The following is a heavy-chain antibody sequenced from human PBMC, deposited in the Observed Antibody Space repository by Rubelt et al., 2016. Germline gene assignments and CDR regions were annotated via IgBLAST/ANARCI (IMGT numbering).Heavy chain of an antibody. J-gene: IGHJ6*02. CDR3: ARVPVTAMVDYYYYGMDV. CDR1: VSSNSAT. V-gene: IGHV6-1*01. Sequence: VSSNSATWIWIRQSPSRGLEWLGRTYYKSKWYNDYAVSVKSRISINPDTSKNQFSLQLDSVTPDDTAMYYCARVPVTAMVDYYYYGMDVWGQGTTVTVSS. D-gene: IGHD5-18*01. CDR2: TYYKSKWYN.